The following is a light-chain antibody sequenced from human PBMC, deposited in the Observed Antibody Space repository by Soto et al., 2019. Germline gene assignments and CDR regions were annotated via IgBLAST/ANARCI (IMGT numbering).Light chain of an antibody. CDR3: QQSNNWPYT. V-gene: IGKV3-15*01. CDR1: QSVSDN. J-gene: IGKJ2*01. CDR2: GAS. Sequence: EIVMTQSPATLSVSPGERVILSCRASQSVSDNLAWYQQKPGQAPRLLIYGASTRATTIPARFSGSGSGTELTLTISSLQSEDFALYYCQQSNNWPYTFGQGTRLDIK.